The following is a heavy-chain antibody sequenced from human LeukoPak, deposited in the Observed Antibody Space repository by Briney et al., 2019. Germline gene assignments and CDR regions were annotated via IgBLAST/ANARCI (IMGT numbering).Heavy chain of an antibody. D-gene: IGHD5-18*01. Sequence: PSETLSLTCTVSGGSISSSSYYWGWIRQPPGTGLEWIGYIYYSGSTNYNPSLKSRVTISVDTSKNQFSLKLSSVTAADTAVYYCARAPARGYSYGYVDYYYYMDVWGKGTTVTVSS. V-gene: IGHV4-61*05. CDR1: GGSISSSSYY. CDR3: ARAPARGYSYGYVDYYYYMDV. J-gene: IGHJ6*03. CDR2: IYYSGST.